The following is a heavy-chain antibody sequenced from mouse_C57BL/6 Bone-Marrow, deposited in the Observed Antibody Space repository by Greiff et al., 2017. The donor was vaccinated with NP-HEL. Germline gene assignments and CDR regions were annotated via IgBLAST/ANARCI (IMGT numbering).Heavy chain of an antibody. Sequence: VQLQQPGTELVKPGASVKLSCKASGYTFTSYWMHWVKQRPGQGLEWIGNINPSNGGTTYNEKFKSKATLTVDKSSSTAYMQLSSLTSEDSAVYYCARGGYDYEGYFDVWGTGTTVTVSS. J-gene: IGHJ1*03. CDR1: GYTFTSYW. D-gene: IGHD2-4*01. CDR3: ARGGYDYEGYFDV. CDR2: INPSNGGT. V-gene: IGHV1-53*01.